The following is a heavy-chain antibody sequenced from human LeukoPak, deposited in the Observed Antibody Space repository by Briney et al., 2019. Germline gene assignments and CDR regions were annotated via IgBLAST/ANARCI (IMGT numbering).Heavy chain of an antibody. CDR3: ARGRGYYDSSGYYADC. D-gene: IGHD3-22*01. Sequence: ASVKVSCKASGYTFTGYYMHWVRQAPGQGLEWMGWINPNSGGTNYAQKFQGWVTMTRDTSISTAYMELSRLRSDDTAVYYCARGRGYYDSSGYYADCWGQGTLVTVSS. J-gene: IGHJ4*02. CDR1: GYTFTGYY. V-gene: IGHV1-2*04. CDR2: INPNSGGT.